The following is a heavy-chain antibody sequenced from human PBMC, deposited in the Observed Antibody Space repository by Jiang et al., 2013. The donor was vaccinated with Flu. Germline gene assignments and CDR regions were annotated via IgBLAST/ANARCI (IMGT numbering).Heavy chain of an antibody. Sequence: KVSCKASGYTFTSYAMHWVRQAPGQRLEWMGWINAGNGNTKYSQKFQGRVTITRDTSASTAYMELSSLRSEDTAVYYCARDRRGYSGYDLGYWGQGTLVTVSS. V-gene: IGHV1-3*01. CDR3: ARDRRGYSGYDLGY. CDR2: INAGNGNT. CDR1: GYTFTSYA. D-gene: IGHD5-12*01. J-gene: IGHJ4*02.